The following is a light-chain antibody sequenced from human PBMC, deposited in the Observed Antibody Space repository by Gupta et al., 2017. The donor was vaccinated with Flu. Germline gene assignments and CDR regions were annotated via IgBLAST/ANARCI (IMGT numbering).Light chain of an antibody. Sequence: DIQMTQSPSSLSASVGDRVTITCRASQVISNYLDWYQQKPRKAPKLLIYAASTLQCGVPSKFSGSGSGTDFTLTISSLQPEDFATYYCQQYTTYPLTFGEGTQVEIK. CDR2: AAS. CDR3: QQYTTYPLT. J-gene: IGKJ4*02. CDR1: QVISNY. V-gene: IGKV1-16*02.